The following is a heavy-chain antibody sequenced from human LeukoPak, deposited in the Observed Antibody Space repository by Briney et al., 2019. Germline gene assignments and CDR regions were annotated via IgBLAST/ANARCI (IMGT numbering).Heavy chain of an antibody. Sequence: SETLSLTCTVSGGSISDYYWTWIRQPPGKGLEWIGGINHSGSTNYNPSLKSRVTISVDTSKNQFSLKLTSVTAADTAVYYCARVWSSGWYVRAAGYFDFWGQGILVTVSS. V-gene: IGHV4-34*01. CDR3: ARVWSSGWYVRAAGYFDF. CDR1: GGSISDYY. CDR2: INHSGST. J-gene: IGHJ4*02. D-gene: IGHD6-19*01.